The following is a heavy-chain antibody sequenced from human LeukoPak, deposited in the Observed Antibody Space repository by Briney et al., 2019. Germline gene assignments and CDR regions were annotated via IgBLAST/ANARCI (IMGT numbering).Heavy chain of an antibody. CDR1: GFTFSSYA. CDR2: ISGSGGST. D-gene: IGHD1-26*01. V-gene: IGHV3-23*01. CDR3: AKVGSGWELLLYYFDY. Sequence: PGRSLRLSCAASGFTFSSYAMSWVRQAPGKGLEWVSAISGSGGSTYYADSVKGRFTISRDNSKNTLYLQMNSLRAEDTAVYYCAKVGSGWELLLYYFDYWGQGTLVTVSS. J-gene: IGHJ4*02.